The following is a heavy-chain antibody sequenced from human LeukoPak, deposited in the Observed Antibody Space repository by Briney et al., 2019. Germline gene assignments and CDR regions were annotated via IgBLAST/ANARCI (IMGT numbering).Heavy chain of an antibody. CDR3: SWDHTGKEDI. V-gene: IGHV3-74*01. J-gene: IGHJ3*02. CDR1: ASTFSNYW. Sequence: GGSLRLSCAAYASTFSNYWMHWVRQAPGKGLVWVSRINPDGSRTNYADSVAGRFTISRDNAKNTLYLQMNSLRVEDTAVYYCSWDHTGKEDIWGQGTMVSVSS. D-gene: IGHD1-26*01. CDR2: INPDGSRT.